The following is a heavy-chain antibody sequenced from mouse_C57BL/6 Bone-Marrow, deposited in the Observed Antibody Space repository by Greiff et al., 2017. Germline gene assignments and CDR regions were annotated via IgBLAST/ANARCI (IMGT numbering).Heavy chain of an antibody. J-gene: IGHJ4*01. Sequence: VQLKESGPELVKPGDSVKISCKASGYSFTGYFMNWVMQSHGKSLEWIGRINPYNGDTFYNQKFKGKATLTVDKSSSTAHMELRSLTSEDSAVYYCARSTYDSLYYYAMDYWGQGTSVTVSS. CDR3: ARSTYDSLYYYAMDY. V-gene: IGHV1-20*01. CDR1: GYSFTGYF. D-gene: IGHD2-4*01. CDR2: INPYNGDT.